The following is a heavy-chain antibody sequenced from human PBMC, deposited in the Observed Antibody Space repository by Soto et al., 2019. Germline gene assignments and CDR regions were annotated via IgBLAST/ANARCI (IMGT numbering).Heavy chain of an antibody. J-gene: IGHJ6*03. Sequence: GGSLRLSCVASGFAFSACTMTWVRQAPGKGLEWVSSIGSGSTNIYYADSVKGRFTISRDNAKNSLYLQMDSLRGEDTAVYYCARPLYCSGGSCFSMGYFYYYLVVRAKGPRSPSP. V-gene: IGHV3-21*01. CDR1: GFAFSACT. D-gene: IGHD2-15*01. CDR3: ARPLYCSGGSCFSMGYFYYYLVV. CDR2: IGSGSTNI.